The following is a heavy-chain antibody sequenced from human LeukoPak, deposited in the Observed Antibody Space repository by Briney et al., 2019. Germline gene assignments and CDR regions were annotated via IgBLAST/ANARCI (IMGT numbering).Heavy chain of an antibody. V-gene: IGHV4-61*05. CDR1: GGSISSSSYY. Sequence: PSETLSLTCTVSGGSISSSSYYWGWIRQPPGKGLEWIGYIYYSGSTNYNPSLKSRVTISVDTSKNQFSLKLSSVTAADTAVYYCARGSQQQLVLVYWGQGTLVTVSS. CDR2: IYYSGST. CDR3: ARGSQQQLVLVY. D-gene: IGHD6-13*01. J-gene: IGHJ4*02.